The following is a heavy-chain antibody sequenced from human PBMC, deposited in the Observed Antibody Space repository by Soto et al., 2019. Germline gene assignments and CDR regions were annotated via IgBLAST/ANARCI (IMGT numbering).Heavy chain of an antibody. V-gene: IGHV3-33*01. CDR2: IWYDGSNK. Sequence: GGSLRLSCAASGFTFSSYGMHWVRQAPGKGLEWVAVIWYDGSNKYYADSVKGRFTISRDNSKNTLYLQMNSLRAEDTALYYCARDRDVLLWFGESEYYFDYWGQGTLVTVSS. CDR3: ARDRDVLLWFGESEYYFDY. D-gene: IGHD3-10*01. J-gene: IGHJ4*02. CDR1: GFTFSSYG.